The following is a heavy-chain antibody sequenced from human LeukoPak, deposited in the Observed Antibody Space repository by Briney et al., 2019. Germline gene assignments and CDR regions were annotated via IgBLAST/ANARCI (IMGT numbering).Heavy chain of an antibody. CDR2: ISGSGGST. CDR1: GFTFSSYA. D-gene: IGHD2-2*02. Sequence: PGGPLRLSCAASGFTFSSYAMSWVRQAPGKGLEWVSAISGSGGSTYYADSVKGRFTISRDNSKNTLYLQMNSLRAEDAAVYYCAKDYPYCSSTSCYRLGYYYYYGMDVWGQGTTVTVSS. CDR3: AKDYPYCSSTSCYRLGYYYYYGMDV. J-gene: IGHJ6*02. V-gene: IGHV3-23*01.